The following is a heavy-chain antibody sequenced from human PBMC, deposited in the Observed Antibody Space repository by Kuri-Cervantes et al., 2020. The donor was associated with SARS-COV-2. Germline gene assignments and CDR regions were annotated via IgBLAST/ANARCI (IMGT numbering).Heavy chain of an antibody. CDR3: GRQASDWHIDY. D-gene: IGHD3-9*01. V-gene: IGHV4-30-2*03. Sequence: LRLSCAVSGGSISSGGYSWSWIRQPPGKGLEWIGSIYFSGSTYYTPSLKSRVTISVDTSKNQFSLKLTSVTATDTAVYYCGRQASDWHIDYWGQGTLVTVSS. CDR1: GGSISSGGYS. J-gene: IGHJ4*02. CDR2: IYFSGST.